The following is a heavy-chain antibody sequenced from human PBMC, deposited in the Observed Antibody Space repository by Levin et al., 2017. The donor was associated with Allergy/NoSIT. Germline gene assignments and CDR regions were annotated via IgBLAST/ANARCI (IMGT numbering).Heavy chain of an antibody. J-gene: IGHJ4*02. CDR3: ASGPISDF. CDR2: INEGGDTI. D-gene: IGHD5-24*01. Sequence: HGESLKISCEASGFAFSTYEMTWVRQAPGKGLEWVSYINEGGDTIYYAAPVKGRFTISRDNAKNSLYLQMNSLRAEDTAIYYCASGPISDFWGQGTLVTVSS. V-gene: IGHV3-48*03. CDR1: GFAFSTYE.